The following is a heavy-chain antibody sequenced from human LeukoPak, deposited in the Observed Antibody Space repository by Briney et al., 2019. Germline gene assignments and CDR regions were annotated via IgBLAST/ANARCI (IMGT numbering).Heavy chain of an antibody. CDR2: ISGSGGST. J-gene: IGHJ6*03. D-gene: IGHD2-2*01. CDR3: AKSLVVVPAAIYYYYYMDV. V-gene: IGHV3-23*01. CDR1: GFTFSSYA. Sequence: GGSLRLSCAASGFTFSSYAMSWVHQAPGKGLEWVSAISGSGGSTYYADSVKGRFTISRDNSKNTLYLQMNSLRAEDTAVYYCAKSLVVVPAAIYYYYYMDVWGKGTTVTVSS.